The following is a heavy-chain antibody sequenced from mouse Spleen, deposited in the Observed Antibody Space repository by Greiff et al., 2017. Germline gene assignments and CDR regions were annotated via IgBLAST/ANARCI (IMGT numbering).Heavy chain of an antibody. CDR2: ISSGGSYT. Sequence: DVKLVESGGDLVKPGGSLKLSCAASGFTFSSYGMSWVRQTPDKRLEWVATISSGGSYTYYPDSVKGRFTISRDNAKNTLYLQMSSLKSEDTAMYYCARHGYDYDDGSDYWGQGTTLTVSS. D-gene: IGHD2-4*01. V-gene: IGHV5-6*02. CDR1: GFTFSSYG. CDR3: ARHGYDYDDGSDY. J-gene: IGHJ2*01.